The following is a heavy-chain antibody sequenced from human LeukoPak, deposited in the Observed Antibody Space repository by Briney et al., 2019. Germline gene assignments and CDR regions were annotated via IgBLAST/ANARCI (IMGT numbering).Heavy chain of an antibody. V-gene: IGHV3-7*03. D-gene: IGHD1-26*01. CDR1: GFTFSNYW. CDR3: ARAPTTSPFYFDY. Sequence: GGSLRLSCAASGFTFSNYWMGWVRQAPGKGLEWVANIKQDGSEIYYVDSVRGRFTISRDNAKNSLYLQMDSLRAEDTALYYCARAPTTSPFYFDYWGQGTLVTVSS. J-gene: IGHJ4*02. CDR2: IKQDGSEI.